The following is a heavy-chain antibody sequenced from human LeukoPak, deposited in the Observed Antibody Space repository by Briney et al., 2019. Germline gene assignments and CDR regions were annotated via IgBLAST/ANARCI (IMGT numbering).Heavy chain of an antibody. CDR1: GFTFSSYS. V-gene: IGHV3-21*01. D-gene: IGHD1-26*01. CDR3: ASLYGGLRDFGY. J-gene: IGHJ4*02. CDR2: ISSSSSYI. Sequence: GGSLRLSCAASGFTFSSYSMNWVRQAPGKGLEWVSSISSSSSYIYYADSVKGRFTISRDNAKNSLYLQMNSLRAEDTAVYYCASLYGGLRDFGYWGQGTLVTVSS.